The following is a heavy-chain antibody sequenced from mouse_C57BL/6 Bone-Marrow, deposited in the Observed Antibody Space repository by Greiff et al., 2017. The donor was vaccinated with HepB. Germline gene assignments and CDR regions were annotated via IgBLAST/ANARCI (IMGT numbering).Heavy chain of an antibody. V-gene: IGHV5-15*01. CDR1: GFTFSDYG. D-gene: IGHD2-3*01. J-gene: IGHJ4*01. CDR3: ARLYDGYYDAMDY. Sequence: EVQLVESGGGLVQPGGSLKLSCAASGFTFSDYGMAWVRQAPRKGPEWVAFISNLAYSIYYADTVTGRFTISRENAKNTLYLEMSSLRSEDTAMYYCARLYDGYYDAMDYWGQGTSVTVSS. CDR2: ISNLAYSI.